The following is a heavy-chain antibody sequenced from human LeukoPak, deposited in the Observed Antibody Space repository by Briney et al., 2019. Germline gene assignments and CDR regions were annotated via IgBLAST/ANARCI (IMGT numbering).Heavy chain of an antibody. Sequence: SETLSLTCTVSGGSISSYYWSWLRQPAGKGLEWIGRIYTSGSTNYNPSLKSRVTMSVDTSKNQFSLKLSSVTAADTAVYYCARGAPGRVYYYYMDVWGKGTTVTVSS. CDR1: GGSISSYY. CDR2: IYTSGST. CDR3: ARGAPGRVYYYYMDV. J-gene: IGHJ6*03. V-gene: IGHV4-4*07.